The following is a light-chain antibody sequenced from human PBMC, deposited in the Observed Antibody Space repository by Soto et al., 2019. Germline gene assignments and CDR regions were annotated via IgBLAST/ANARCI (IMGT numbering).Light chain of an antibody. J-gene: IGLJ3*02. CDR1: SGSVSTTYY. V-gene: IGLV8-61*01. Sequence: QTVVTQEPSFSVSPGGTVTLTCGLSSGSVSTTYYPSWYQQTPGQAPRTLIYSTNTRSSGVPDRFSGSILGNKAALTITGAQADDESDYHCVLYMGDGIWMFGGGTKLTVL. CDR2: STN. CDR3: VLYMGDGIWM.